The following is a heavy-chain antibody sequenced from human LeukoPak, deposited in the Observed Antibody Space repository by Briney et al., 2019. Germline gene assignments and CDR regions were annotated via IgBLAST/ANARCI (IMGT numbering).Heavy chain of an antibody. D-gene: IGHD3-22*01. J-gene: IGHJ4*02. Sequence: GGSLRLSCAASGFIFNNYAMSWVRQAPGRGLEWVSAISESGGETYHADSVKGRFTISRDTSKSTLYLQLNSLRAEDTAIYYCAKGIDSTGYYPFDYWGQGTLVTVSS. CDR1: GFIFNNYA. CDR2: ISESGGET. V-gene: IGHV3-23*01. CDR3: AKGIDSTGYYPFDY.